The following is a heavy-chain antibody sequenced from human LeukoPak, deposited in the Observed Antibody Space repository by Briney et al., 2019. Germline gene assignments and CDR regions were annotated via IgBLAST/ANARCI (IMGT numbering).Heavy chain of an antibody. D-gene: IGHD1-1*01. J-gene: IGHJ3*02. V-gene: IGHV3-7*03. CDR2: IKQDGSEK. CDR3: AKLTTWSLKAFEI. Sequence: GGSLRLSCAASGFTFSSYWMSWVRQAPGKGLEWVANIKQDGSEKYYVDSVKGRFTISRDNSKNTLYLQMNSLRAEDTAVYYCAKLTTWSLKAFEIWGQGTMVTISS. CDR1: GFTFSSYW.